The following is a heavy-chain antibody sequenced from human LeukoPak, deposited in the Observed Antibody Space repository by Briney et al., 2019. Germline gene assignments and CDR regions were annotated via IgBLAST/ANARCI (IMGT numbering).Heavy chain of an antibody. D-gene: IGHD3-10*01. CDR2: IYTSGST. V-gene: IGHV4-61*02. CDR1: GGSISSGSYY. CDR3: ARETPNLTIWLGGLYL. Sequence: PSETLSLTCTVSGGSISSGSYYWSWIRQPAGKGLEWIGRIYTSGSTNYNPSLKSRVTISVETSKNQFSLKLKSVTAADTAVYYCARETPNLTIWLGGLYLWGQGTLVTVSS. J-gene: IGHJ4*02.